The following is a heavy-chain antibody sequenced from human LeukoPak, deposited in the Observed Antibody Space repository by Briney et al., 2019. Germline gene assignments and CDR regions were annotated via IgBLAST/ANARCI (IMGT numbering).Heavy chain of an antibody. CDR2: IYPGDSDT. CDR1: GYSFTSYW. J-gene: IGHJ4*02. V-gene: IGHV5-51*01. D-gene: IGHD3-22*01. Sequence: GASLKISCKGSGYSFTSYWIGWVRQMPGKGLEWMGIIYPGDSDTRYSPSFQGQVTISADKSISTPYLQWNSLKASDTAMYYCARRAYYDSSGYYYYFDYWGQGTLVTVSS. CDR3: ARRAYYDSSGYYYYFDY.